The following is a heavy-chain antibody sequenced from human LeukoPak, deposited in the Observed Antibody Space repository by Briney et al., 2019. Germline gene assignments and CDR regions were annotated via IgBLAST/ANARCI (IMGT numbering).Heavy chain of an antibody. CDR1: GFTFSDYA. Sequence: GGSLRLSCAASGFTFSDYAMHWVRQAPGHWLDWVAVISYDGNIKYYADSVKGRFTISRDNSKNTLYVQMNSLRADDTALYYCVRRYRSSSLDYWGQGTLVTVSS. CDR3: VRRYRSSSLDY. J-gene: IGHJ4*02. V-gene: IGHV3-30-3*01. CDR2: ISYDGNIK. D-gene: IGHD6-6*01.